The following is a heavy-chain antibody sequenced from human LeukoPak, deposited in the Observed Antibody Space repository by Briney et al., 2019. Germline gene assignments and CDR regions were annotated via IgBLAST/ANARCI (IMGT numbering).Heavy chain of an antibody. CDR1: GYRFTSYW. CDR2: IYPIDSDT. Sequence: GESLKISCRASGYRFTSYWIGWVRQMPGKGLEWMGIIYPIDSDTRYSPSFQGQVTLSVDKSINTAYLQWSSLKASDTAIYYCARHDYSSSSDFFYYYLDDWGKGTTVTVSS. D-gene: IGHD6-6*01. V-gene: IGHV5-51*01. J-gene: IGHJ6*03. CDR3: ARHDYSSSSDFFYYYLDD.